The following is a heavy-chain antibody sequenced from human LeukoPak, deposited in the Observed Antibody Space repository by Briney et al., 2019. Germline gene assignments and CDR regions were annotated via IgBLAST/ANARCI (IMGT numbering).Heavy chain of an antibody. Sequence: SETLSLTCTVSGGSISSYYWSWIRQPPGKGLEWIGYIYYSGSTNYNPSLKSRVTISVDTSKNQFSLKLSSVTAADTAVYYCARDGYSSSFFGYFDYWGQGTLVTVSS. V-gene: IGHV4-59*01. CDR3: ARDGYSSSFFGYFDY. CDR1: GGSISSYY. CDR2: IYYSGST. J-gene: IGHJ4*02. D-gene: IGHD6-13*01.